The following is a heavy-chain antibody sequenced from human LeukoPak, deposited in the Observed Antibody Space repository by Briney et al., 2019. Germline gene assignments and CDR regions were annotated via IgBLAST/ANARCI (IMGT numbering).Heavy chain of an antibody. J-gene: IGHJ5*01. D-gene: IGHD2-2*01. V-gene: IGHV3-23*01. CDR2: ISASGGTT. CDR1: GFTLNNYA. Sequence: GGSLRLSCAASGFTLNNYAMSWVRQAPGKGLEWVSAISASGGTTYYADSVKGRFTISRDNSENTLFLQMDSLRAEDTAVYYCAKEPREYCSSTSCPNWFDSWGQGTLVTVSS. CDR3: AKEPREYCSSTSCPNWFDS.